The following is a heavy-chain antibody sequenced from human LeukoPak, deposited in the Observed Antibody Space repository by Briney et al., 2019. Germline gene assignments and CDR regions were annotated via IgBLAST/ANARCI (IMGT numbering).Heavy chain of an antibody. J-gene: IGHJ6*03. CDR1: RSTFSGSA. CDR2: IRSKANSYAT. Sequence: PGGSMRLSCAASRSTFSGSAMHWVRQASGKGREWVGRIRSKANSYATAYAASVKGRFTISRDDSKNTAYLQMNRMRTQDRAVYYCTLMVYANFHYMHLWGRRTTLAVSS. D-gene: IGHD2-8*01. V-gene: IGHV3-73*01. CDR3: TLMVYANFHYMHL.